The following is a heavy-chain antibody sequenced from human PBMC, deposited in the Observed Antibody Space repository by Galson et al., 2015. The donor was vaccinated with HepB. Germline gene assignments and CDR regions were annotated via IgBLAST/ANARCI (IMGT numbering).Heavy chain of an antibody. Sequence: SLRLSCAASGFTFSSYGMNWVRQAPGKGLEWISYISGTRGTIYNADSVKGRFTISRDNAKNSLYLRMDSLRDEDTAVYYCSRDRPLYGPGSSYFDYWGQGTLVTVSS. J-gene: IGHJ4*02. CDR3: SRDRPLYGPGSSYFDY. CDR1: GFTFSSYG. D-gene: IGHD3-10*01. CDR2: ISGTRGTI. V-gene: IGHV3-48*02.